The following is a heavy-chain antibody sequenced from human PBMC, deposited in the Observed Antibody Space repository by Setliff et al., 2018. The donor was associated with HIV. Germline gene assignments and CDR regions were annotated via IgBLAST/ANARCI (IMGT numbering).Heavy chain of an antibody. D-gene: IGHD3-22*01. CDR2: ISSSSSTI. V-gene: IGHV3-48*01. Sequence: HPGGSLRLSCAASGLTFSSYSMNWVRQAPGKGLEWVSYISSSSSTIYYADSVKGRFTISRDNAKNSLYLQMNSLRAEDTAVYYCARDREYYDSSGSYYFDYWGQGTLVTVSS. CDR1: GLTFSSYS. J-gene: IGHJ4*02. CDR3: ARDREYYDSSGSYYFDY.